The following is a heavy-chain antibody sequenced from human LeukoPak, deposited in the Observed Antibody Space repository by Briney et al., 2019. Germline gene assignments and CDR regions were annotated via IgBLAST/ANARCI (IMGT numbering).Heavy chain of an antibody. D-gene: IGHD5/OR15-5a*01. CDR2: IYYSGST. Sequence: SETLSLTCIVSGGSISSSSYYWGWIRQPPGKGLEWIGSIYYSGSTYYNPSLKSRVTISVDTSKNQFSLKLSSVTAADTAVYYCARGLFDYWGQGTLVTVSS. CDR1: GGSISSSSYY. V-gene: IGHV4-39*07. J-gene: IGHJ4*02. CDR3: ARGLFDY.